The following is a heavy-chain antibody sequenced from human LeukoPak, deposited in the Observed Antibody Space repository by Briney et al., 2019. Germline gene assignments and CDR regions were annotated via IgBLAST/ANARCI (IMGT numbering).Heavy chain of an antibody. J-gene: IGHJ3*02. CDR3: ARGVDTAMVSGAFDI. CDR1: GGSISSSSYY. D-gene: IGHD5-18*01. Sequence: SETLSLTCTVSGGSISSSSYYWGWIRQPPGKGLEWIGIFYYSGSTYYNPSLKSRVTISVDTSKNQFSLKLSSVTAADTAVYYCARGVDTAMVSGAFDIWGQGTMVTVSS. V-gene: IGHV4-39*01. CDR2: FYYSGST.